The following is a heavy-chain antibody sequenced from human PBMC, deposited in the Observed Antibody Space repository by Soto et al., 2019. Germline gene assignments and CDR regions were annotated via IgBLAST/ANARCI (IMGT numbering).Heavy chain of an antibody. CDR2: IKRDGSEK. D-gene: IGHD3-3*01. V-gene: IGHV3-7*03. CDR3: ASLEWESSGYADY. CDR1: GFTFGNNW. J-gene: IGHJ4*02. Sequence: EVQLVESGGGLVQPGGSLRLSCAASGFTFGNNWMSWVRQAPGKGLEWVANIKRDGSEKYYVDSVKGRFAISRENAKNTLYLQMNSLSADDTAVYYCASLEWESSGYADYWGQGTLVTVSS.